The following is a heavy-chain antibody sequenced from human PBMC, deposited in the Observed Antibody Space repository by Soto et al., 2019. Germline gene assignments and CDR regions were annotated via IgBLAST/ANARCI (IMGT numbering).Heavy chain of an antibody. J-gene: IGHJ5*02. CDR1: GFTFSSNS. D-gene: IGHD3-3*01. V-gene: IGHV3-21*01. CDR2: ISSSGSNT. CDR3: ARDLLTIFAVVPPPGGFDP. Sequence: PGGSLRLACAASGFTFSSNSMNWVRQAPGKGLEWVSSISSSGSNTYYADSVKGRFTISRDNAKNSLYLQMNSLRAEDTAVYSCARDLLTIFAVVPPPGGFDPWGQGTLVTVSS.